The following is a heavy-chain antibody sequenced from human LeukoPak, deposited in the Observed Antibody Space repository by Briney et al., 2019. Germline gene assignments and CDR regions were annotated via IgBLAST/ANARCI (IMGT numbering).Heavy chain of an antibody. Sequence: GGSLRLSCAASEFTVSSNYMSWVRQAPGKGLEWVSIIYSGGTTYYADSVKGRFTISRDNPKNTLYLQMNSLRDEDTAVYYCAKFEFGFWGQGTLVTVSS. CDR2: IYSGGTT. CDR3: AKFEFGF. J-gene: IGHJ4*02. D-gene: IGHD3-16*01. V-gene: IGHV3-53*01. CDR1: EFTVSSNY.